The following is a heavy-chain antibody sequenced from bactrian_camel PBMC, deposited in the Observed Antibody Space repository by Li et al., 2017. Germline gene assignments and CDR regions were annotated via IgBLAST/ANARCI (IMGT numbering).Heavy chain of an antibody. Sequence: HVQLVESGGGSVQAGGSLRLSCAASGHTDSSMCMGWFRQAPGKEREGVAAIWTGGGNAYYANPVKDRFAISRDTIENTVYLQMDSLKPEDTAVYYCAVAQGLSVLPPGYSDYLQPKYSFWGQGTQVTVS. V-gene: IGHV3-3*01. CDR3: AVAQGLSVLPPGYSDYLQPKYSF. CDR2: IWTGGGNA. D-gene: IGHD3*01. CDR1: GHTDSSMC. J-gene: IGHJ4*01.